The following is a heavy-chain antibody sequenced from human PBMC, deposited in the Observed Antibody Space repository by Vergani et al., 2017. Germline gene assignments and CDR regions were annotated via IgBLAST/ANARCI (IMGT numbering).Heavy chain of an antibody. CDR1: GFTFSSYS. V-gene: IGHV3-21*01. D-gene: IGHD6-6*01. CDR2: ISSSSSYI. CDR3: ASLXLEYSSSSRYYYYYYMDV. Sequence: EVQLVESGGGLVKPGGSLRLSCAASGFTFSSYSMNWVRQAPGKGLEWVSSISSSSSYIYYADSVKGRFTISRDNAKNSLYLQMNSLRAEDTAVYYCASLXLEYSSSSRYYYYYYMDVWGKGTTVTVSS. J-gene: IGHJ6*03.